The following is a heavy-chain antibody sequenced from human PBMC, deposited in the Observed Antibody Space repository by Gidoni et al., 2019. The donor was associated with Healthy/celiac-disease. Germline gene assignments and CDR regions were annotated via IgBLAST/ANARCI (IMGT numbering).Heavy chain of an antibody. D-gene: IGHD4-17*01. Sequence: QVTLKESGPVLVKPTETLTLTCTVSGFSLSNARMGVSWIRQPPGKALEWLAHIFSNDEKSYSTSLKSRLTISKDTSKSQVVLTMTNMDPVDTATYYCARIRSYGDDSYYFDYWGQGTLVTVSS. CDR3: ARIRSYGDDSYYFDY. J-gene: IGHJ4*02. V-gene: IGHV2-26*01. CDR2: IFSNDEK. CDR1: GFSLSNARMG.